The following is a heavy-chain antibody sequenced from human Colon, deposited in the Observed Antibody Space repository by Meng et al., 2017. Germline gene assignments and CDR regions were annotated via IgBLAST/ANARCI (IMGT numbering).Heavy chain of an antibody. V-gene: IGHV1-2*06. J-gene: IGHJ4*02. D-gene: IGHD3-22*01. CDR1: AYTSTGYY. CDR3: ARDLSGYYSFVDY. CDR2: INPNNGGA. Sequence: QVQRVDEGMEVKGSGSSVKVSCKASAYTSTGYYMHGVRQAPGQGLEWMGRINPNNGGANYAQQFQGRVTMTTDTSISTAYMELSRLRSDDTAVYYCARDLSGYYSFVDYWGQGTLVTVSS.